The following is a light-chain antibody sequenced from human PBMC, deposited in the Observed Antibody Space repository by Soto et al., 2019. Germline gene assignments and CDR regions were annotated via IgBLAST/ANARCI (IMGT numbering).Light chain of an antibody. J-gene: IGKJ1*01. Sequence: EIVMTQSPATLSVSPGERVTLSCRASQSVSSDLAWYQQKPGQAPRLLIYDASTRASGIPARFSGSGSGTEFTLTISSLQSEDCGVSYCQHYKNWPPWTFGQGTKV. CDR2: DAS. V-gene: IGKV3-15*01. CDR3: QHYKNWPPWT. CDR1: QSVSSD.